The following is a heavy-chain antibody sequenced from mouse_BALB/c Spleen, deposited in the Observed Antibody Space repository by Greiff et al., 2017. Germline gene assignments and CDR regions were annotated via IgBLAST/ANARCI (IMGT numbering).Heavy chain of an antibody. J-gene: IGHJ3*01. CDR1: GFTFSSYT. D-gene: IGHD2-14*01. CDR3: ARYDRYQFAY. Sequence: EVMLVESGGGLVKPGGSLKLSCAASGFTFSSYTMSWVRQTPEKRLEWVATISSGGGNTYYPDSVKGRFTISRDNDKNNLYLQMSSLRSEDTALYYCARYDRYQFAYWGQGTLVSVSA. CDR2: ISSGGGNT. V-gene: IGHV5-9*03.